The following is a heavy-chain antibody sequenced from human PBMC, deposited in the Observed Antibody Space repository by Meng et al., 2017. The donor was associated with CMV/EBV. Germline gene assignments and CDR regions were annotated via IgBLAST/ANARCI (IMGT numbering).Heavy chain of an antibody. V-gene: IGHV4-34*01. CDR1: DGCFTGSD. CDR2: INDMEPT. CDR3: ARGGGGEWELLHYFDY. J-gene: IGHJ4*02. D-gene: IGHD1-26*01. Sequence: LFKGFVPLSLAGACYDGCFTGSDRHWNRQPPGKVLEWNGKINDMEPTNSSPAPKRRITISVDTSKFQFSPRMSSVPAADTAVYYCARGGGGEWELLHYFDYWGQGTLVTVSS.